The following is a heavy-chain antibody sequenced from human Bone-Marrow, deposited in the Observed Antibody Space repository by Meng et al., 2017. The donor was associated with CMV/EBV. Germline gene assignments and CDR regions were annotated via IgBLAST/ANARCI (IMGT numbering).Heavy chain of an antibody. J-gene: IGHJ6*01. CDR1: GFTFSSYS. CDR2: ISSSSSYI. Sequence: GESLKISCAASGFTFSSYSMNWVRQAPGKGLEWVSSISSSSSYIYYADSVKGRFTISRDNAKNSLYLQMNSLRAEDTAVYYCAKDLAASSCSSTSCSPDYYYGMDVWGQGTTVTVSS. CDR3: AKDLAASSCSSTSCSPDYYYGMDV. D-gene: IGHD2-2*01. V-gene: IGHV3-21*04.